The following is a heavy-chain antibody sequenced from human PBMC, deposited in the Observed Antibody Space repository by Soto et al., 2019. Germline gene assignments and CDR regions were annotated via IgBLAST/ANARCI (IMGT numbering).Heavy chain of an antibody. J-gene: IGHJ4*02. CDR3: AAAPRY. CDR2: IYYSGST. Sequence: QVQLQESGPGLVKPSETLSLTCSVSGGSISGYYWSWIRQTPEKGLEWIGYIYYSGSTNYNPSLKSRVTMLIDMSKNQFYLKLTSVSAADTAVYYCAAAPRYWGQGILVTVSS. CDR1: GGSISGYY. V-gene: IGHV4-59*01. D-gene: IGHD2-15*01.